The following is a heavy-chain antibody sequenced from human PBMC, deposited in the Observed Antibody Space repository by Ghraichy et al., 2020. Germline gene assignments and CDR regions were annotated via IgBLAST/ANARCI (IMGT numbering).Heavy chain of an antibody. J-gene: IGHJ4*02. CDR3: AKTSPTYCSTTSCYFDY. V-gene: IGHV3-23*01. CDR2: ISSSGRLT. CDR1: GFTFSTYA. Sequence: GALRLSCAASGFTFSTYAMAWVRQALGKGLEWVSGISSSGRLTYYADSVKGRFTISRDISKNTVFLQMNRLRAGDTAIYYCAKTSPTYCSTTSCYFDYWGQGALVTVSS. D-gene: IGHD2-2*01.